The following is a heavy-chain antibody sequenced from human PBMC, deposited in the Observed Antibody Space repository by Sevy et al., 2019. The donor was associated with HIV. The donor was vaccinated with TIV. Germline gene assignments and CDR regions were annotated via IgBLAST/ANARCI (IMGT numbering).Heavy chain of an antibody. D-gene: IGHD3-3*01. J-gene: IGHJ6*02. CDR2: ISYDGSNK. V-gene: IGHV3-30*18. CDR3: AKSGEDDFWSGYYLHYYYYGMDV. Sequence: GGSLRLSCAASGFTFSSYGMHWVRQAPGKGLEWVAVISYDGSNKYYAHSVKGRFTISRDNSKNTLYLQMNSLRAEDTAVYYCAKSGEDDFWSGYYLHYYYYGMDVWGQGTTVTVSS. CDR1: GFTFSSYG.